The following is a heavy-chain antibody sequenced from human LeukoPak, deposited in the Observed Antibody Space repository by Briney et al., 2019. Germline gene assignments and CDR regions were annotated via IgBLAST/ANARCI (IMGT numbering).Heavy chain of an antibody. D-gene: IGHD4-17*01. CDR2: INHSGST. CDR1: GGSFSGYY. V-gene: IGHV4-34*01. CDR3: ARGLKSLRLYYYYGMDV. Sequence: SETLSLTCAVYGGSFSGYYWSWIRQPPGKGLEWIGEINHSGSTNYNPSLKSRVTISVDTSKNQFSLKLSSVTAADTAVYYCARGLKSLRLYYYYGMDVWGQGTTVTVSS. J-gene: IGHJ6*02.